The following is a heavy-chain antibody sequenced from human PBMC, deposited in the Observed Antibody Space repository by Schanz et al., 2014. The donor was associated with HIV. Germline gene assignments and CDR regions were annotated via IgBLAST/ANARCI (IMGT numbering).Heavy chain of an antibody. CDR1: GLTFSNHA. V-gene: IGHV3-23*01. CDR2: ISISGTTT. J-gene: IGHJ4*02. CDR3: AQEEVPNDC. Sequence: EVQLLESGGGLVQPGGSLRLSCKVSGLTFSNHAMTWVRQAPGRGLEWLSAISISGTTTYYADSVRGRFTISRDNSKNTVYLHMSSLRVEDTAVYYCAQEEVPNDCWGQGTLVTVSP.